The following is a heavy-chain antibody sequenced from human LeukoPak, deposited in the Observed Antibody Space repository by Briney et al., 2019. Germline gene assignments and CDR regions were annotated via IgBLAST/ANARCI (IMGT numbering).Heavy chain of an antibody. CDR2: VYYSGST. CDR3: ARHPISSSLLYNWFDP. Sequence: PSETLSLTCTVSGGSISSGNYYWGWVRQPPGKGLEWIGSVYYSGSTYYNSSLESRVTISVDTSKNQFSLRLRSATVADTAVYYCARHPISSSLLYNWFDPWGQGTLVTVSS. D-gene: IGHD6-13*01. J-gene: IGHJ5*02. V-gene: IGHV4-39*01. CDR1: GGSISSGNYY.